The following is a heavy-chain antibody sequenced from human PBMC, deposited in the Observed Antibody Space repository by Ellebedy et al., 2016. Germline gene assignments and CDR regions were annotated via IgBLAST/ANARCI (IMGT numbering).Heavy chain of an antibody. D-gene: IGHD3-16*01. CDR2: INAGNGNT. CDR3: ARKDVDYFSEYFDL. V-gene: IGHV1-3*01. CDR1: GYTFTSYA. J-gene: IGHJ2*01. Sequence: ASVKVSCKASGYTFTSYAMHWVRQAPGQRLEWMGWINAGNGNTKYSQKFQGRVTITRDTSASTAYMELSSLRSEDTAVYYCARKDVDYFSEYFDLWGRGTLVTVSS.